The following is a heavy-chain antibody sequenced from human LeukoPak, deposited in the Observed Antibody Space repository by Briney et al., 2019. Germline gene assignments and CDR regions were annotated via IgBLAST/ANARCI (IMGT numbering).Heavy chain of an antibody. D-gene: IGHD3-22*01. CDR2: IYYSGST. V-gene: IGHV4-39*07. Sequence: TSETLSLTCTVSGGSISSSSYYWGWIRQPPGKGLEWIGSIYYSGSTYYNPSLKSRVTISVDTSKNQFSLKLSSVTAADTAVYYCARVNYYDSSGYYYVRGVFDIWGQGTMVTVSS. J-gene: IGHJ3*02. CDR1: GGSISSSSYY. CDR3: ARVNYYDSSGYYYVRGVFDI.